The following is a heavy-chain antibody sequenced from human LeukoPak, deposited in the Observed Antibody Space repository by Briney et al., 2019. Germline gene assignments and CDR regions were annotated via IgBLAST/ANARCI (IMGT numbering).Heavy chain of an antibody. Sequence: TPSETLSLTCTVSGGSISSSSYYWGWIRQPPGKGLEWIGSIYYSGSTYYNPSLKSRVTISVDTSKNQFSLKLSSVTAADTAVYYCARRQYSSSYTHSPTSHFDYWGQGTLVTVSS. D-gene: IGHD6-6*01. CDR3: ARRQYSSSYTHSPTSHFDY. CDR2: IYYSGST. J-gene: IGHJ4*02. CDR1: GGSISSSSYY. V-gene: IGHV4-39*01.